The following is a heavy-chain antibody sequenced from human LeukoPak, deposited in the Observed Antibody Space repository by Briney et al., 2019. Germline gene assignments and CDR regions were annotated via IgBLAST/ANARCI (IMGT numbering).Heavy chain of an antibody. CDR2: INSSGGST. D-gene: IGHD4-11*01. V-gene: IGHV3-20*04. J-gene: IGHJ4*02. Sequence: GGSLRLSCAASGFTFDEYGMIWVRQAPGKGLEWVSAINSSGGSTGYADSVKGRFTMSRDNVKNSLYLQMDSLRAEDTALYYCARVQRWGYSNYFDYWGQGTLVTVSS. CDR3: ARVQRWGYSNYFDY. CDR1: GFTFDEYG.